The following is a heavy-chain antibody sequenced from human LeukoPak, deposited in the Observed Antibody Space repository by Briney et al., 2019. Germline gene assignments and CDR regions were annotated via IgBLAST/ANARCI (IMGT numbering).Heavy chain of an antibody. Sequence: GGSLRLSCAASGFTFSRYCMSWVRQAPGKGLEWVSVIYSGGSTYYADSVKGRFTISRDNSKNTLYLQMNSLRAEDTAVYYCAGDVPCSGGSCYSDYWGQGTLVTVSS. CDR1: GFTFSRYC. V-gene: IGHV3-66*01. J-gene: IGHJ4*02. CDR2: IYSGGST. D-gene: IGHD2-15*01. CDR3: AGDVPCSGGSCYSDY.